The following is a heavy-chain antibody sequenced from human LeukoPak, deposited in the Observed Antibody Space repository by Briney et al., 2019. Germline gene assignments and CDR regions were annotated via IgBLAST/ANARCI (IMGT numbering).Heavy chain of an antibody. CDR2: MNPNSGNT. J-gene: IGHJ5*02. Sequence: ASVKVSCKASGYTFTSYDINWVRQATGQGLEWMGWMNPNSGNTGYAQKFQGRVTMTRNTSISTAYMEPSSLRSEDTAVYYCATEFYGSGSYYNSPWGQGTLVTVSS. D-gene: IGHD3-10*01. CDR1: GYTFTSYD. CDR3: ATEFYGSGSYYNSP. V-gene: IGHV1-8*01.